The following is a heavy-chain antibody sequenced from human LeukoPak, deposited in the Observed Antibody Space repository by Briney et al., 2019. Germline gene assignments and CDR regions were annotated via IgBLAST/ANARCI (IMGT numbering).Heavy chain of an antibody. D-gene: IGHD2-2*01. J-gene: IGHJ4*02. CDR1: GASISSSYW. Sequence: PSGTLSLTCAVSGASISSSYWRSWARHPPGEGLEWMGEIFHAGTTNYTPTFQSRVTISVDNSRNKFSLKLTSVTAADTAVYYCMRTYCSNISCFYFDYWGQGTLVTVSS. CDR2: IFHAGTT. V-gene: IGHV4-4*02. CDR3: MRTYCSNISCFYFDY.